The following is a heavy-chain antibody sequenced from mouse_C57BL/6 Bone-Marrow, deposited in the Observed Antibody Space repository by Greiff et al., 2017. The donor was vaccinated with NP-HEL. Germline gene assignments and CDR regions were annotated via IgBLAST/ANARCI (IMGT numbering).Heavy chain of an antibody. J-gene: IGHJ4*01. V-gene: IGHV1-63*01. Sequence: QVQLKESGAELVRPGTSVKMSCKASGYTFTNYWIGWAKQRPGHGLEWIGDIYPGGGYTNYNEKFKGKATLTADKSSSTAYMQFSSLTSEDSAIYYCARSRDGLYYAMDYWGQGTSVTVSS. CDR3: ARSRDGLYYAMDY. CDR2: IYPGGGYT. CDR1: GYTFTNYW. D-gene: IGHD2-3*01.